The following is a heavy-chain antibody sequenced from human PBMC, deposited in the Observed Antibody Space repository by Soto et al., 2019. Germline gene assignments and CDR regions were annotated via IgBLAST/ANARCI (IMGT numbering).Heavy chain of an antibody. D-gene: IGHD3-22*01. CDR2: ISYDGSNK. CDR1: GFTFSSYG. CDR3: AKDRSSYYYDSSGYYLDY. V-gene: IGHV3-30*18. J-gene: IGHJ4*02. Sequence: GGSLRLSCAACGFTFSSYGMHWVRQAPGKXLEWVAVISYDGSNKYYADSVKGRFTISRDNSKNTLYLQMNSLRAEDTAVYYCAKDRSSYYYDSSGYYLDYWGQGTLVTVSS.